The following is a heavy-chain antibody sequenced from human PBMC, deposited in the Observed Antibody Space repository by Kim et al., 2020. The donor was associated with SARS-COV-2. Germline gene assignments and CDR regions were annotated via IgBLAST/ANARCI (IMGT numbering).Heavy chain of an antibody. CDR3: AKEEGSGYSSGWTYYYYGLDV. D-gene: IGHD6-19*01. CDR1: GFTFSSYG. J-gene: IGHJ6*02. V-gene: IGHV3-30*18. CDR2: ISYDGSNK. Sequence: GGSLRLSCAASGFTFSSYGMHWVRQAPGKGLEWVAVISYDGSNKYYADSAKGRFTISRDNSKNTLYLQMHNLRAEDTAVYYCAKEEGSGYSSGWTYYYYGLDVWGQGTTVTVSS.